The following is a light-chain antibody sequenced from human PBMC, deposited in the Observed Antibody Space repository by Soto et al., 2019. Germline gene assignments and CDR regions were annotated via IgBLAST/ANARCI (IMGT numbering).Light chain of an antibody. CDR2: TAS. Sequence: EIVLTQSPGTLSLSPGERVTLSCRASQSVAKNYLAWYQQKPGQAPRLLIHTASSWATGIPDRFSGSGSGTDFTLTITRLEPEDFAVYYCQQYATSPLTFGQVTKVEIK. CDR3: QQYATSPLT. J-gene: IGKJ2*01. CDR1: QSVAKNY. V-gene: IGKV3-20*01.